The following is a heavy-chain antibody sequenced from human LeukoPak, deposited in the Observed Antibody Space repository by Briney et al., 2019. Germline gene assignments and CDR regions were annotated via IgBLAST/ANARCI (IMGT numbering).Heavy chain of an antibody. V-gene: IGHV4-4*07. J-gene: IGHJ5*02. D-gene: IGHD3-3*01. CDR3: AREDYDFWSGLLNWFDP. CDR2: IYTSGST. CDR1: GGSISSYY. Sequence: SETLSLTCTVSGGSISSYYWSWIRQPAGKGLEWIGRIYTSGSTNYNPSLKSRVTMSVDTSKDQFSLKLSSVTAADTAVYYCAREDYDFWSGLLNWFDPWGQGTLVTVSS.